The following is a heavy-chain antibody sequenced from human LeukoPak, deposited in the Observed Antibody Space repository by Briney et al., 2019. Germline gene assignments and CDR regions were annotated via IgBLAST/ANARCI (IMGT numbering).Heavy chain of an antibody. CDR3: AKDYGDYEFDY. J-gene: IGHJ4*02. Sequence: SLRLSCVTSGFTVSSYAMSWVWQAPSKGLEWVSAISGSGGSTYYADSVKGRFTISRDNSKNTLYLQMNSLRAEDTAVYYCAKDYGDYEFDYWGQGTLVTVSS. V-gene: IGHV3-23*01. D-gene: IGHD4-17*01. CDR2: ISGSGGST. CDR1: GFTVSSYA.